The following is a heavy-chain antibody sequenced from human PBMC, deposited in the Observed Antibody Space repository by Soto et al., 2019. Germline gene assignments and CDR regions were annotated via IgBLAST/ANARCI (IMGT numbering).Heavy chain of an antibody. V-gene: IGHV3-53*01. CDR2: IHSDGST. CDR1: GFTVSDS. CDR3: ARDASGPFDY. J-gene: IGHJ4*02. Sequence: PGGSLRLSCSVAGFTVSDSMSWVRQAPGKGLEFVSFIHSDGSTHYTDSVRGRFTISRDNSKNTLYLQMDRLRVDDTAVYFCARDASGPFDYWGQGTLVTVSS. D-gene: IGHD6-19*01.